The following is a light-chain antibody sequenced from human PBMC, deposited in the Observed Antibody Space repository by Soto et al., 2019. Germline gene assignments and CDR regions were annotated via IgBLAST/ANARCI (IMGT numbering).Light chain of an antibody. CDR3: QQYNSYPWT. CDR1: QGISSY. Sequence: AIRMTQSPSSFSASTGDRVTITCRASQGISSYLAWYQQKPGKAPKLLIYAASTLQSGVPSRFSGSGSGTDFTLTISSLQPDDFATYYCQQYNSYPWTFGQGTRLEIK. V-gene: IGKV1-8*01. CDR2: AAS. J-gene: IGKJ5*01.